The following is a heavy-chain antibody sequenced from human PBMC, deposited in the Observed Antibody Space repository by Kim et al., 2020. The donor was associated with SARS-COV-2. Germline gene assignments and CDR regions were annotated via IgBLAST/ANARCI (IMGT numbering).Heavy chain of an antibody. V-gene: IGHV3-30*04. CDR3: AREWIQLWFDY. Sequence: GGSLRLSCAASGFTFSSYAMHWVRQAPGKGLEWVAVISYDGSNKYYADSVKGRFTISRDNSKNTLYLQMNSLRAEDTAVYYCAREWIQLWFDYWGQGTLVTVSS. CDR2: ISYDGSNK. D-gene: IGHD5-18*01. CDR1: GFTFSSYA. J-gene: IGHJ5*01.